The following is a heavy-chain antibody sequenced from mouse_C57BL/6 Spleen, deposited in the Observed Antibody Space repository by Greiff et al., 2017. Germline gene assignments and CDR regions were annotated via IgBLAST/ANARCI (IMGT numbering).Heavy chain of an antibody. V-gene: IGHV1-53*01. J-gene: IGHJ2*01. CDR3: AREGIYYGPVFDY. D-gene: IGHD2-1*01. Sequence: VQLKQPGTELVKPGASVKLSCKASGYTFTSYWMHWVKQRPGQGLEWIGNINPSNGGTNYNEKFKSKATLTVDKSSSTAYMQLSSLTSEDSAVYYCAREGIYYGPVFDYWGQGTTLTVSS. CDR2: INPSNGGT. CDR1: GYTFTSYW.